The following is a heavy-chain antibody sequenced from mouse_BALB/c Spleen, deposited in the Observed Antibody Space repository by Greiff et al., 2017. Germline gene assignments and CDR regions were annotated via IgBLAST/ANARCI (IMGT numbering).Heavy chain of an antibody. CDR3: ARGGYWFAY. J-gene: IGHJ3*01. Sequence: EVQLQQSGPELVKPGASVKISCKASGYSFTGYFMNWVMQSHGKSLEWIGRINPYNGDTFYNQKFKGKATLTVDKSSSTAHLELRSLASEDSAVYYCARGGYWFAYWGQGTLVTVSA. CDR1: GYSFTGYF. V-gene: IGHV1-20*02. CDR2: INPYNGDT. D-gene: IGHD2-2*01.